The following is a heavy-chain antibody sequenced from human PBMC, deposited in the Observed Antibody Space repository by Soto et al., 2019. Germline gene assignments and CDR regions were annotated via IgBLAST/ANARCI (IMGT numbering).Heavy chain of an antibody. CDR1: GFTFSSYA. Sequence: PGGSLRLSCAASGFTFSSYAMHWVRQAPGKGQEWVAVISYDGSNKYYADSVKGRFTISRDNSKNTLYLQMNSLRAEDTAVYYCARDAYYYDSSGYYSFDYWGQGTLVTVSS. V-gene: IGHV3-30-3*01. CDR2: ISYDGSNK. J-gene: IGHJ4*02. D-gene: IGHD3-22*01. CDR3: ARDAYYYDSSGYYSFDY.